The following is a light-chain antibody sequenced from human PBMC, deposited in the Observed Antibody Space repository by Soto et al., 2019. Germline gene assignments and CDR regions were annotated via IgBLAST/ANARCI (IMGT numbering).Light chain of an antibody. CDR2: EVS. Sequence: QSVLTQPASVSGSPGQXXTISCTGTSSDVGGYNYVSWYQQHPGKAPKLMIYEVSNRPSGVSNRFSGSKSGNTASLTISGLQAEDEADYYCSSYTSSSIDDVFGTGTKLTVL. J-gene: IGLJ1*01. CDR3: SSYTSSSIDDV. V-gene: IGLV2-14*01. CDR1: SSDVGGYNY.